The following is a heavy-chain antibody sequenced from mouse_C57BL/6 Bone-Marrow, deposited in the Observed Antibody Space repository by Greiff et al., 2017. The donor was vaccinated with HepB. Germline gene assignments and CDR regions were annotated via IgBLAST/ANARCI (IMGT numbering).Heavy chain of an antibody. Sequence: QVQLQQSGAELVKPGASVKLSCKASGYTFTSYWMHWVKQRPGQGLEWIGMIHPNSGSTNYNEKFKSKATLTVDKSSSTAYMQLSSLTSENAAVYYCARWLLPLYAMDYWGQGTSVTVSS. J-gene: IGHJ4*01. CDR1: GYTFTSYW. CDR2: IHPNSGST. D-gene: IGHD2-3*01. CDR3: ARWLLPLYAMDY. V-gene: IGHV1-64*01.